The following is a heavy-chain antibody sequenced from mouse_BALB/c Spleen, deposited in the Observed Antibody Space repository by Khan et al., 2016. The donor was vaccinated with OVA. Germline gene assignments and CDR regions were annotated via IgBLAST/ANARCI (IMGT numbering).Heavy chain of an antibody. CDR1: GYSITSDYA. Sequence: DVLPQELGPGLLKPSHSLSLTCTVIGYSITSDYAWNCIWQFPGNKLEWMAYISYSGSITHNPSPRNRISIIRDTSKNQFFLPFNSVTTDDTATYYCASGKLLLRYPGYFDYWGQGTTLTVSS. CDR2: ISYSGSI. J-gene: IGHJ2*01. CDR3: ASGKLLLRYPGYFDY. V-gene: IGHV3-2*02. D-gene: IGHD1-1*01.